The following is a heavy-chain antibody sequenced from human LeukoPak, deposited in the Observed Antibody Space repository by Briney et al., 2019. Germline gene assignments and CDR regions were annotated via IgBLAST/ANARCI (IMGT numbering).Heavy chain of an antibody. V-gene: IGHV3-48*03. D-gene: IGHD3-16*01. J-gene: IGHJ5*02. CDR1: GFTFSSYE. CDR2: VSSSGSPI. CDR3: ARGARAFAWLTSFDP. Sequence: GGSLRLSCAASGFTFSSYEMNWVRQAPGKGLEWVSYVSSSGSPIFYADSVKGRFTISRDNAQKSVYLQMNSLRAEDTGVYYCARGARAFAWLTSFDPWGQGTLVTVSS.